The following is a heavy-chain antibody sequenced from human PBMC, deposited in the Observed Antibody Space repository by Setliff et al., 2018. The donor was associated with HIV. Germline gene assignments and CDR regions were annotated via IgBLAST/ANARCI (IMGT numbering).Heavy chain of an antibody. J-gene: IGHJ4*02. CDR2: IYYSGST. Sequence: SETLSLTCTVSGGSISSSSYYWRWIRQPPGKGLEWIGSIYYSGSTYYNPSLKSRVTISVDTSKNQFSLKLSSVTAADTAVYYCARASTRIGYDSSGYPFDYWGQGTLVTVSS. CDR1: GGSISSSSYY. V-gene: IGHV4-39*07. D-gene: IGHD3-22*01. CDR3: ARASTRIGYDSSGYPFDY.